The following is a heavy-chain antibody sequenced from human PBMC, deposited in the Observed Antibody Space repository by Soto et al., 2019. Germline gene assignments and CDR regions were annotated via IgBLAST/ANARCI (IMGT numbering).Heavy chain of an antibody. Sequence: LETLSLTCAVYGGSFSGYYWSWIRQPPGKGLEWIGEINHSGSTNYNPSLKSRVTISVDTSKNQFSLKLSSVTAADTAVYYCARSPGIAARLFDYWGQGTLVTVSS. CDR1: GGSFSGYY. CDR2: INHSGST. D-gene: IGHD6-6*01. V-gene: IGHV4-34*01. CDR3: ARSPGIAARLFDY. J-gene: IGHJ4*02.